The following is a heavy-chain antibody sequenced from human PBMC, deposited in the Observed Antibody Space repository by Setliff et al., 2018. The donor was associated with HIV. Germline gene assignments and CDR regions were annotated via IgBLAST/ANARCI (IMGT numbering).Heavy chain of an antibody. Sequence: SETLSLTCTVSGGSISSGDYYWTWIRQPPGNGLEWIGYIYNSGSTYYEPSLRGRVTISIDKNQFSLKLNSVTAAYTAVYYCARETNASGSLTAYWYFDLWGRGTLVTVSS. CDR3: ARETNASGSLTAYWYFDL. CDR1: GGSISSGDYY. V-gene: IGHV4-30-4*08. D-gene: IGHD3-10*01. CDR2: IYNSGST. J-gene: IGHJ2*01.